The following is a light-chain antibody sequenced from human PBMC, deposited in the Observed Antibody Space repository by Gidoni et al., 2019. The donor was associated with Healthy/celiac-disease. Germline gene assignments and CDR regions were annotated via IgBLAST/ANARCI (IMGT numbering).Light chain of an antibody. CDR1: QSVSSSY. V-gene: IGKV3-20*01. J-gene: IGKJ1*01. CDR3: QQYGSSVT. Sequence: PGPLSLSTGERATLSCRASQSVSSSYLAWYQQKPGQAPRLLIYGASSRATGIPDRFSGSGSGTDFTLTISRLEPEDFAVYYCQQYGSSVTFGQGTKVEIK. CDR2: GAS.